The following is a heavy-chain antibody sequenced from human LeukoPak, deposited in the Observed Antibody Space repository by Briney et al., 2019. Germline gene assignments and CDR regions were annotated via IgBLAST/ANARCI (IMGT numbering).Heavy chain of an antibody. D-gene: IGHD3-10*01. CDR2: IKSKTDGGTT. Sequence: GGSLRLSCAASGFTLSNAWMSWVRQAPGKGLEWVGRIKSKTDGGTTDYAAPVKGRFTISRDDSKNTLYLQMNSLKTEDTAVYYCTTNQFGELFFYYYMDVWGKGTTVTVSS. V-gene: IGHV3-15*01. CDR1: GFTLSNAW. J-gene: IGHJ6*03. CDR3: TTNQFGELFFYYYMDV.